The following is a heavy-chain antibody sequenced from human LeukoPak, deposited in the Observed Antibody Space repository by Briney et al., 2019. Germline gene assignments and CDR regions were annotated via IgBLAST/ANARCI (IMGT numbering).Heavy chain of an antibody. CDR1: GFIVSSNY. J-gene: IGHJ4*02. CDR2: IYSGGST. CDR3: ARDGGTGGYCSSATCSPFDY. Sequence: SGGSLRLSCTVSGFIVSSNYMSWVRQPPGKGLGWVSVIYSGGSTYYADSVKGRFTISRDNSKNTLYLQMNSLRAEDTAVYYCARDGGTGGYCSSATCSPFDYWGQGTLVTVSS. D-gene: IGHD2-2*01. V-gene: IGHV3-53*01.